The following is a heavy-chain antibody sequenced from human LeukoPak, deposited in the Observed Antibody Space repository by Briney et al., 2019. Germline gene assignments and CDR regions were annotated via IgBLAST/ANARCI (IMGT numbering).Heavy chain of an antibody. V-gene: IGHV7-4-1*02. CDR1: GYTFTSYA. CDR2: INTNTGNP. Sequence: GASVKVSCKASGYTFTSYAMNWVRQAPGQGLEWMGWINTNTGNPTYAQGFTGRFVFSLDTSVSTAYLQISSLKAEDTAVYYCAREGRIQLWSAYYFDYWGQGTLVTVSS. J-gene: IGHJ4*02. CDR3: AREGRIQLWSAYYFDY. D-gene: IGHD5-18*01.